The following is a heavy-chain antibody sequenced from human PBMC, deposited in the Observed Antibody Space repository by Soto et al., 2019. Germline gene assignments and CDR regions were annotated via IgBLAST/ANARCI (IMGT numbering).Heavy chain of an antibody. CDR2: ISSTGRTK. CDR1: GFTFSTHG. CDR3: VKESGKPAHGAYFDY. V-gene: IGHV3-30*18. D-gene: IGHD2-2*01. Sequence: GGSLRLSCAASGFTFSTHGMQWVRQAPGKGLEWVAVISSTGRTKYYADSVKGRFTISRDNSENTLFLQMNSLRPDDTAVYYCVKESGKPAHGAYFDYWGQGTLVIVSS. J-gene: IGHJ4*02.